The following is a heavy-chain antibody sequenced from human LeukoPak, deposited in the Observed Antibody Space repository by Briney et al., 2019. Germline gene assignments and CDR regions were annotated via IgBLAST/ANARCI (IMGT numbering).Heavy chain of an antibody. CDR1: GFTFNDYY. CDR2: INTGGTNT. J-gene: IGHJ5*02. CDR3: ATDGAGFDT. V-gene: IGHV3-11*01. Sequence: PGGSLRLSCAASGFTFNDYYMSWIRQAPGKGLEWLSYINTGGTNTHYADSVKGRFTISRDNAKKSPYLEMNNLRAEDTAVYYCATDGAGFDTWGQGVLVTVSS.